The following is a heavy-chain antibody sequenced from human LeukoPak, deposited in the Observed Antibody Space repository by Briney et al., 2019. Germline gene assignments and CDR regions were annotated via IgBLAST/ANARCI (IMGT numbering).Heavy chain of an antibody. CDR1: GGSINSYY. J-gene: IGHJ5*02. CDR2: IYYTGST. V-gene: IGHV4-59*08. CDR3: ARGGGWFDP. Sequence: PSETLSLTCTVSGGSINSYYWSWIRQPPGKGLEWIGYIYYTGSTNYNPSLKSRVTISVDTSKNQFSLKLSSVTAADTAVYYCARGGGWFDPWGQETLVAVSS. D-gene: IGHD6-25*01.